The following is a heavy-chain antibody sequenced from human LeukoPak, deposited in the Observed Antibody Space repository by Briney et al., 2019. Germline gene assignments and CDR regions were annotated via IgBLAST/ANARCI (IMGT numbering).Heavy chain of an antibody. CDR3: AKETYYYDSSGYYFVY. D-gene: IGHD3-22*01. Sequence: GGSLRLSCAASGFIFSSYAMNWGRQAPGKGLEWVSAITGSGDGTFYADSVKGRFTVSRDNSKNTLYLQMNSLRAEDTAVYYCAKETYYYDSSGYYFVYWGQGTLVTVSS. CDR1: GFIFSSYA. V-gene: IGHV3-23*01. CDR2: ITGSGDGT. J-gene: IGHJ4*02.